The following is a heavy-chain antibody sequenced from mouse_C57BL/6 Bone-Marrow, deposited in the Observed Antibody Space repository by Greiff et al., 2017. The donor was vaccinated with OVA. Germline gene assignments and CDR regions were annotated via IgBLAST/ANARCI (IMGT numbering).Heavy chain of an antibody. CDR1: GFTFSDYY. CDR3: ARDRGNYGSSYYAMDY. D-gene: IGHD1-1*01. J-gene: IGHJ4*01. CDR2: INYDGSST. V-gene: IGHV5-16*01. Sequence: EVKLVESEGGLVQPGSSMKLSCTASGFTFSDYYMAWVRQVPEKGLEWVANINYDGSSTYYLDSLKSRFIMSRDNAKNILYLQMSSLKSEDTATYYCARDRGNYGSSYYAMDYWGQGTAVTVSS.